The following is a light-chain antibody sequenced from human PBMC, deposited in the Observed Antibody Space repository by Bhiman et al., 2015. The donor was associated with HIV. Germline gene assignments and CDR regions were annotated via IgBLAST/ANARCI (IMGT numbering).Light chain of an antibody. V-gene: IGLV2-11*01. J-gene: IGLJ1*01. CDR3: CSYAGRYTNV. CDR2: AVS. CDR1: SSDIGDYNY. Sequence: QSALTQPRSVSGSPGQSVTISCTGTSSDIGDYNYVSWYQQHPGKVPKLIIYAVSKRPSGVPDRFSGSKSGNTASLTISGLQGEDEADYYCCSYAGRYTNVFGSGTKVTVV.